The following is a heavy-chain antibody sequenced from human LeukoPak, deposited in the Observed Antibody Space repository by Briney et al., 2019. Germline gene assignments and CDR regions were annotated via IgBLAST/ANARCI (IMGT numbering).Heavy chain of an antibody. V-gene: IGHV4-30-4*01. CDR1: GGSISSGDYY. CDR2: IYYSGST. J-gene: IGHJ4*02. D-gene: IGHD4-23*01. CDR3: ARADYGGRPEDY. Sequence: SETLSLTCTVSGGSISSGDYYWSWIRQPPGKGLEWIGYIYYSGSTYYNPSLKSRVTISVDTSKNQFSLKLSSVTAADTAVYYCARADYGGRPEDYWGQGTLVTVSS.